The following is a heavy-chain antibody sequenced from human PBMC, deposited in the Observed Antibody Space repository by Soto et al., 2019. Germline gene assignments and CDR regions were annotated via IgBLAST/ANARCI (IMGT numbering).Heavy chain of an antibody. D-gene: IGHD3-22*01. CDR1: GFSLFTTGVA. J-gene: IGHJ4*02. CDR2: IYWIGDK. Sequence: QSGPTLVNPPQTLTLTCSFSGFSLFTTGVAMGWIRQPPGKALEWLALIYWIGDKRYSPSLKSRVTITKDTSKNQVVLTMTPMDPVDTATYFCVDRPGPGDSVGSGYCWRYPFDYWGQGTLVTVSS. CDR3: VDRPGPGDSVGSGYCWRYPFDY. V-gene: IGHV2-5*01.